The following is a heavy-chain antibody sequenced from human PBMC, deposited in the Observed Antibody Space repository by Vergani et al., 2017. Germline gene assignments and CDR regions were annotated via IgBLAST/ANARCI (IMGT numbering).Heavy chain of an antibody. CDR2: IIPILGIA. Sequence: QVQLVQSGAEVKKPGSSVKVSCKASGGTFSSYAISWVRQAPGQGLEWMGRIIPILGIANYAQKFQGRVTIAADKSTSAAYMELSSLRSEDTAVYYCARAGGIRLWFEGFDYWGQGTLVTVSS. V-gene: IGHV1-69*04. J-gene: IGHJ4*02. D-gene: IGHD5-18*01. CDR1: GGTFSSYA. CDR3: ARAGGIRLWFEGFDY.